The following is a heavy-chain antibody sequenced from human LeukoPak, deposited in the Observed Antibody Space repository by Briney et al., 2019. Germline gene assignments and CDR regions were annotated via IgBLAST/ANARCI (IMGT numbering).Heavy chain of an antibody. J-gene: IGHJ4*02. Sequence: SETLSLTCAVYGGSFSGYYWSWIRQPPGKGLEWIGEINHSGSTNYNLSLKSRVTISVDTSKNQFSLKLSSVTAADTAVYYCARRVATIIYAASNRPFDYWGQGTLVTVSS. CDR3: ARRVATIIYAASNRPFDY. CDR2: INHSGST. V-gene: IGHV4-34*01. D-gene: IGHD5-12*01. CDR1: GGSFSGYY.